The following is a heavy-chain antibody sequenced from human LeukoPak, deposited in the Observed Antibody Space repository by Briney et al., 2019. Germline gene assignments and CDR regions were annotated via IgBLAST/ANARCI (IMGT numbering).Heavy chain of an antibody. Sequence: GGSLRLSCAASGFTVSSNYMSWVRQAPGKGLEWVSFIRSSSSYIYYADSVKGRFTISRDNAKNSLYLQMNSLRAEDTAVYYCARPGIAVAGEFFDYWGQGILVTVSS. CDR3: ARPGIAVAGEFFDY. D-gene: IGHD6-19*01. V-gene: IGHV3-21*01. CDR1: GFTVSSNY. J-gene: IGHJ4*02. CDR2: IRSSSSYI.